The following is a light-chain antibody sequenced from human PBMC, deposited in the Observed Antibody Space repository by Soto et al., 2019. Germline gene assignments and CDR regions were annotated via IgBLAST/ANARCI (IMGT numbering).Light chain of an antibody. CDR1: QGISSY. Sequence: IRMTQSPSSLSASTGDRFAINCRASQGISSYLAWYQQKPGKVPKLMIYAASTLQSGVPSRFSGSGSGTDVTLTISSLQTEEVATYYGQKCKVAPFTFGGGTKVDIK. CDR2: AAS. V-gene: IGKV1-27*01. J-gene: IGKJ4*01. CDR3: QKCKVAPFT.